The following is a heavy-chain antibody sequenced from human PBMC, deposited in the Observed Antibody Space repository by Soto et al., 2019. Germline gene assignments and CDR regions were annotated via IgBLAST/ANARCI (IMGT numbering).Heavy chain of an antibody. CDR1: GSTFSSYA. D-gene: IGHD2-15*01. CDR3: ARGLATMGYCSGGSCYPTNSDH. CDR2: IIPIFGTA. J-gene: IGHJ4*01. Sequence: SVKVSCKASGSTFSSYAISWVRQAPGQGLEWMGGIIPIFGTANYAQKFQGRVTITADESTSTAYMELSSLRSEDTAVYYCARGLATMGYCSGGSCYPTNSDHWG. V-gene: IGHV1-69*13.